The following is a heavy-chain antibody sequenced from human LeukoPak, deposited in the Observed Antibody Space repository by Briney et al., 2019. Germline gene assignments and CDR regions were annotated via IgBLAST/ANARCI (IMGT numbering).Heavy chain of an antibody. V-gene: IGHV3-23*01. CDR1: GFTFGSYA. J-gene: IGHJ4*02. D-gene: IGHD3-22*01. Sequence: PGGSLRLSCAASGFTFGSYAMSWVRQAPGKGLEWVLAISGSGGTTYHGDSMQGRFTISRDNSKNTLYLQMTSLRAEDTAVYYCAKESTNSGYYYAPEYWGQGTLVTVSS. CDR3: AKESTNSGYYYAPEY. CDR2: ISGSGGTT.